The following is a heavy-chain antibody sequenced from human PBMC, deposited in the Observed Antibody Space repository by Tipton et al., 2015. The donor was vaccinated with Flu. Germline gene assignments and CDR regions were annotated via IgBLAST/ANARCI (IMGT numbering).Heavy chain of an antibody. CDR2: ISGSGGST. V-gene: IGHV3-23*01. Sequence: SLRLSCAASGFTFSSYAMSWVRQAPGKGLEWVSAISGSGGSTYYADSVKGRFTISRDNSKNTLYLQMNSLRAEDTAVYYCAKDQEVLVRGVNSYYYYGMDVWGQGTTVTVSS. J-gene: IGHJ6*02. D-gene: IGHD3-10*01. CDR1: GFTFSSYA. CDR3: AKDQEVLVRGVNSYYYYGMDV.